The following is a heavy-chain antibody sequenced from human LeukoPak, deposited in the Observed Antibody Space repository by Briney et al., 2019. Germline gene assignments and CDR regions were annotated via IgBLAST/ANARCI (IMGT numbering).Heavy chain of an antibody. J-gene: IGHJ6*02. CDR3: ARDQAGGYSYGLYYYYGMDV. V-gene: IGHV1-69*13. CDR1: GYTFNNHY. CDR2: IIPIFGTA. Sequence: SVKVSCKASGYTFNNHYMYWVRQAPGQGLEWMGGIIPIFGTANYAQKLQGRVTITADESTSTAYMELSSLRSEDTAVYYCARDQAGGYSYGLYYYYGMDVWGQGTTVTVSS. D-gene: IGHD5-18*01.